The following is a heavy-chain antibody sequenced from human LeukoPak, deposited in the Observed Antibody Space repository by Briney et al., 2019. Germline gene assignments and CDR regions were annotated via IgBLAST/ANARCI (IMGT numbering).Heavy chain of an antibody. CDR1: GYTFTSYA. J-gene: IGHJ4*02. CDR2: INAGNGNT. D-gene: IGHD6-19*01. Sequence: ASVKVSCKASGYTFTSYAMHWVRQAPGQRLEWMGWINAGNGNTKYSQKFQGRVTITRDTSASTAYMELSSLRSEDTAVYYCARAPASKHSSGWYEEGDFDYWGQGTLVTVSS. CDR3: ARAPASKHSSGWYEEGDFDY. V-gene: IGHV1-3*01.